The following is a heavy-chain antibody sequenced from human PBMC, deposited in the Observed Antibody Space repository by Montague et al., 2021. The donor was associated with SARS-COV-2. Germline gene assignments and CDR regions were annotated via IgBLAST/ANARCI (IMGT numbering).Heavy chain of an antibody. D-gene: IGHD3-10*01. CDR1: GGSISSSSYY. CDR2: MYYSGST. Sequence: SETLSLTCTVSGGSISSSSYYRGWIRQPPGKGLEWIGNMYYSGSTYYNPSLKSRVTISIDTSKNQFSLKLSSVTAADTAVYYCARDDIVLQGVTKGMDVWGQGTTVTVSS. J-gene: IGHJ6*02. CDR3: ARDDIVLQGVTKGMDV. V-gene: IGHV4-39*07.